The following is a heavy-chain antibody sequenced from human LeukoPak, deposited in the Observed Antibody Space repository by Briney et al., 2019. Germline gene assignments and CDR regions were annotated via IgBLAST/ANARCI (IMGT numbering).Heavy chain of an antibody. J-gene: IGHJ6*03. CDR3: ARGERDWLLNYYYYYMDV. V-gene: IGHV4-30-4*01. D-gene: IGHD3/OR15-3a*01. CDR1: GGSIGSGDYY. CDR2: IYYSGSA. Sequence: SETLSLTCTVSGGSIGSGDYYWSWIRQPSGKGLEWIGYIYYSGSAYYNPSLKSRVTISVDTSKNQFSLKLSSVTAADTAVYYCARGERDWLLNYYYYYMDVWGKGTTVTVSS.